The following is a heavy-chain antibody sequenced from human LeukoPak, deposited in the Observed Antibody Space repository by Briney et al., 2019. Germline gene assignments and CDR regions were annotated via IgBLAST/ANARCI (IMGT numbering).Heavy chain of an antibody. D-gene: IGHD3-22*01. CDR3: ARDHYYDSSGSFDY. CDR2: ISAYNGST. J-gene: IGHJ4*02. V-gene: IGHV1-18*01. CDR1: GYTFTSYG. Sequence: ASVKVSCKASGYTFTSYGISWVRQAPGQGLEWMGWISAYNGSTNYAQKLQGRVTMTTDTSTSTAYMELRSLRSDDTAVYYCARDHYYDSSGSFDYRGQGTLVTVSS.